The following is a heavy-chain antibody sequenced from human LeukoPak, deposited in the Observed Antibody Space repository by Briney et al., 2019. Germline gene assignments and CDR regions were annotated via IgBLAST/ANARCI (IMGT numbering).Heavy chain of an antibody. CDR1: GGTFSSYA. CDR2: IIPIFGTA. V-gene: IGHV1-69*05. Sequence: SVKVSCKASGGTFSSYAISWERQAPGQGLEWMGGIIPIFGTANYAQKFQGRVTMTTDTSTSTGYMELRSLRSDDTAVYYCARVHSYCSSTSCLDYWGQGTLVTVSS. CDR3: ARVHSYCSSTSCLDY. J-gene: IGHJ4*02. D-gene: IGHD2-2*01.